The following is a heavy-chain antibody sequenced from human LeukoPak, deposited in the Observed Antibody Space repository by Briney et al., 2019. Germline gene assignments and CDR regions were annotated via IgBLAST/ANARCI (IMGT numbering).Heavy chain of an antibody. CDR3: ARLVWSGSYYLDY. V-gene: IGHV3-7*01. Sequence: GGSLRLSCAASGFTFSSNWMSWVRQAPGKGLGWVANIKQDGSEKSYEDSVKGRFTISRDNTKNYLYLHMISLRAEDAAVHYGARLVWSGSYYLDYWGQGTLVSVCS. J-gene: IGHJ4*02. D-gene: IGHD1-26*01. CDR1: GFTFSSNW. CDR2: IKQDGSEK.